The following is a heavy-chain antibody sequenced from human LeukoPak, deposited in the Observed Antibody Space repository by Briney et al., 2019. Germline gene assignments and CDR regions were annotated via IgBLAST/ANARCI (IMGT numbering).Heavy chain of an antibody. CDR3: ARDRKVAAAEAEYFQN. CDR1: GYTFTSYG. J-gene: IGHJ1*01. Sequence: GSVQVSCQASGYTFTSYGISWVRQAPGQGRGWMGWIIAYNGNTNYAQKLKGRVTMTTDTSTSTAYMELRSLRSDDTAVYYCARDRKVAAAEAEYFQNWGQGTLVTVSS. V-gene: IGHV1-18*04. D-gene: IGHD6-13*01. CDR2: IIAYNGNT.